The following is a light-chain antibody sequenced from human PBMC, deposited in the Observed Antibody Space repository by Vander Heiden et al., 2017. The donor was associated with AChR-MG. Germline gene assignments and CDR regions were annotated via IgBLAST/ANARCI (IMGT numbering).Light chain of an antibody. J-gene: IGKJ2*01. V-gene: IGKV3-20*01. CDR2: GTS. Sequence: DIVLTQSPGTLSLSPGETATLSCRTSQTVSGAYLAWYQQKSGQAPRLLIYGTSSRATGIPDRFSGSGSGTDFTLTISMLQPEDFAVYFCQQYGTSPYTFGQGTKLEIE. CDR1: QTVSGAY. CDR3: QQYGTSPYT.